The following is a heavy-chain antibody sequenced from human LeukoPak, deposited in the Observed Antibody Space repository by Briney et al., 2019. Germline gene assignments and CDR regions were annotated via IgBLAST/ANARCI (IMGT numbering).Heavy chain of an antibody. Sequence: ASVKVSCKASGYTFTNFGISWVRQAPGQGLEWIGWISGYNGDTNYAQKLQDRVTMTTDTSTSTVYMELSSLRSEDTAVYYCARRVPYDSGNYYNPLGYWGQGTLVTVSS. CDR3: ARRVPYDSGNYYNPLGY. CDR1: GYTFTNFG. D-gene: IGHD3-10*01. J-gene: IGHJ4*02. V-gene: IGHV1-18*01. CDR2: ISGYNGDT.